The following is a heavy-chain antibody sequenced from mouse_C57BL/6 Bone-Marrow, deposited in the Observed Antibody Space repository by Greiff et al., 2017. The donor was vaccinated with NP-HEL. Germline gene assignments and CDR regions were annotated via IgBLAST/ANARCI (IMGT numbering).Heavy chain of an antibody. V-gene: IGHV1-64*01. D-gene: IGHD1-1*01. CDR1: GYTFTSYW. CDR3: ARRYYGSSYRYFDV. Sequence: QVQLQQPGAELVKPGASVKLSCKASGYTFTSYWMHWVKQRPGQGLEWIGMIHPNSGSTNYNEKFKSKATLTVDKSSSTAYMQLSSLTSEDSAVYYCARRYYGSSYRYFDVWGTGTTGTVSS. CDR2: IHPNSGST. J-gene: IGHJ1*03.